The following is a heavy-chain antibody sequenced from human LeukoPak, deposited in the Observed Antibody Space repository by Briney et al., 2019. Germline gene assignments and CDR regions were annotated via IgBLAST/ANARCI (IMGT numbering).Heavy chain of an antibody. CDR1: GYTFTNYH. V-gene: IGHV1-2*02. Sequence: GASVKVSCKTSGYTFTNYHMHWVRQAPGQGLEWMGWVDPNNGATNYAQNFQGRVTMTRDSSVSTVYMELTRLTSDDTAVYYCTRALRHTSSAGWFDPWGQGSLVTVSS. CDR3: TRALRHTSSAGWFDP. D-gene: IGHD3-10*01. J-gene: IGHJ5*02. CDR2: VDPNNGAT.